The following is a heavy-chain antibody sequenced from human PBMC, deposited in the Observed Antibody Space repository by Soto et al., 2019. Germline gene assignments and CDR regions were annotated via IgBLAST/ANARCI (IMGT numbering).Heavy chain of an antibody. CDR1: GFTFSRYC. CDR2: ITSNGGTT. V-gene: IGHV3-64*01. CDR3: ARDQFGA. J-gene: IGHJ5*02. D-gene: IGHD3-10*01. Sequence: EVQLVESGGGLVQPGGSLRLSCAASGFTFSRYCMHWVRQAPGKGLEYVSAITSNGGTTHYANSVKGRFTISRDNSNNTLYLQMGSLRVEDMAVYYCARDQFGAWGQGTLVTVSS.